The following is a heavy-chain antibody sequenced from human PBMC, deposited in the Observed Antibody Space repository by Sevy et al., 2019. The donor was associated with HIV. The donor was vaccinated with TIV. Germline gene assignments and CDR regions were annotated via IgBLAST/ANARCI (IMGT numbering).Heavy chain of an antibody. J-gene: IGHJ6*02. CDR3: ARASVAGTQYYYYGMDV. V-gene: IGHV3-30-3*01. CDR2: ISYDGSNK. Sequence: GGSLRLSCAASGFTFSSYAMHWVRQAPGKGLEWVAVISYDGSNKYYADSVKGRFTISRDNSKNTLYLQMNSLGAEDTAVYYCARASVAGTQYYYYGMDVWGQGTTVTVSS. D-gene: IGHD6-19*01. CDR1: GFTFSSYA.